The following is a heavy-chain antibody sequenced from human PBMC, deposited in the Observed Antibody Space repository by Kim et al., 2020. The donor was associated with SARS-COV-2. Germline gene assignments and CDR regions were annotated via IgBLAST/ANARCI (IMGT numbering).Heavy chain of an antibody. V-gene: IGHV3-7*04. D-gene: IGHD6-13*01. Sequence: YYAHSGKGRFTISRGNAKNSLYLQINNLRADDTAIFYCARIGYSSSSLDFWGQGTLVTVSS. CDR3: ARIGYSSSSLDF. J-gene: IGHJ4*02.